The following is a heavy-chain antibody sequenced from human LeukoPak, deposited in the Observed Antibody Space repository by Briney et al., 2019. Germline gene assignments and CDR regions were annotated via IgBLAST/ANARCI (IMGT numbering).Heavy chain of an antibody. CDR1: GFIFISYG. V-gene: IGHV3-30*18. D-gene: IGHD4-17*01. Sequence: GGSLRLSCAASGFIFISYGMHWVRQAPGKGLEGVGVISDDGRNKKYADSVKGRFTISRDNSKDTLYLQMNSLRDEDPAVYYCAKRPSDYGDYVTYFDYWGQGTLVTVSS. J-gene: IGHJ4*02. CDR3: AKRPSDYGDYVTYFDY. CDR2: ISDDGRNK.